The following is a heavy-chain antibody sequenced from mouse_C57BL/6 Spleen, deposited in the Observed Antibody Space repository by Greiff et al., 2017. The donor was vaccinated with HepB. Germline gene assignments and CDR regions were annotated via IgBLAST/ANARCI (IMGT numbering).Heavy chain of an antibody. CDR3: ARWTYDYGKGWYFDV. CDR2: INPSNGGT. D-gene: IGHD2-4*01. CDR1: GYTFTSYW. V-gene: IGHV1-53*01. Sequence: VQLQQPGTELVKPGASVKLSCKASGYTFTSYWMHWVKQRPGQGHEWIGNINPSNGGTNYNEKFKSKATLTVDKSSSTAYMQLSSLTSEDSAVYYCARWTYDYGKGWYFDVWGTGTTITVSS. J-gene: IGHJ1*03.